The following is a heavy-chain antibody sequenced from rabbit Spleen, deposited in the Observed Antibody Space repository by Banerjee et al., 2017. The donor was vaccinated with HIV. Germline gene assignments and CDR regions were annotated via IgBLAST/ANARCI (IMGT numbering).Heavy chain of an antibody. J-gene: IGHJ4*01. V-gene: IGHV1S40*01. CDR3: TREGSPYSNFNL. Sequence: VESGGGLVKPGASLTLTCKASGFSFSSGYDMCWVRQAPGKELEWIACIYTGDDGTFYASWAKGRFTISKTSSTTVTLQMTSLTAADTATYFCTREGSPYSNFNLWGPGTLVTVS. D-gene: IGHD3-3*01. CDR2: IYTGDDGT. CDR1: GFSFSSGYD.